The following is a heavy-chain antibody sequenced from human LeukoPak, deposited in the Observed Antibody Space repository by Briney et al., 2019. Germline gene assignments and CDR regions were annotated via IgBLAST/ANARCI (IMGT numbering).Heavy chain of an antibody. D-gene: IGHD2-2*01. J-gene: IGHJ4*02. V-gene: IGHV1-18*01. CDR3: ARDGRDCSSTSCHDY. Sequence: ASVKLSCKASGYTFTSYGISWVRQAPGQGLEWMGWISAYNGNTNYAQKLQGRVTMTTDTSTSTAYMELRSLRSDDTAVYYCARDGRDCSSTSCHDYWGQGTLVTVSS. CDR1: GYTFTSYG. CDR2: ISAYNGNT.